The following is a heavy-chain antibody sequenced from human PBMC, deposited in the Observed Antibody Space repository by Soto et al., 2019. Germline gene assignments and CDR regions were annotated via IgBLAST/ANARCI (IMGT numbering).Heavy chain of an antibody. D-gene: IGHD6-13*01. CDR3: ARENPHTAGGYYYYGMDV. CDR1: GFTFSSYA. Sequence: QVQLVESGGGVVQPGRSLRLSCAASGFTFSSYAMHWVRQAPGKGLEWVAVISYDGSNKYYADSVKGRFTISRDNSKNTLYLQMNSLRAEDTAVYYCARENPHTAGGYYYYGMDVWGQGTTVTVSS. J-gene: IGHJ6*02. CDR2: ISYDGSNK. V-gene: IGHV3-30-3*01.